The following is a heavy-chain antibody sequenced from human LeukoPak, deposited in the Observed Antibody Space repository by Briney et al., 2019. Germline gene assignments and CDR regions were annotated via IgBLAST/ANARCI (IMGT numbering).Heavy chain of an antibody. J-gene: IGHJ4*02. V-gene: IGHV4-39*07. D-gene: IGHD5-18*01. Sequence: ETLSLTCTVSGGSISSSSYYWGWIRQPPGKGLEWIGSIYYSGSTYYNPSLKSRVTISVDTSKNQFSLKLSSVTAADTAVYYCARYSYGSVDYWGQGTLVTVSS. CDR2: IYYSGST. CDR1: GGSISSSSYY. CDR3: ARYSYGSVDY.